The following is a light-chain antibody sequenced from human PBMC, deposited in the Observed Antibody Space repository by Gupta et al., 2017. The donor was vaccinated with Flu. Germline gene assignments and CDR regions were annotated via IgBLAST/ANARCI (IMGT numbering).Light chain of an antibody. J-gene: IGLJ3*02. CDR1: SGPVATSYS. Sequence: QTVVTSEPSRSVSPGGTVTLTCGLSSGPVATSYSPSYHQQTPGQPPRLLIYSTNTRSAGPPGRFAGYIVANTAAPTITVAEADDAADYYSALYTSSGIWVFGGGTKLTVL. V-gene: IGLV8-61*01. CDR3: ALYTSSGIWV. CDR2: STN.